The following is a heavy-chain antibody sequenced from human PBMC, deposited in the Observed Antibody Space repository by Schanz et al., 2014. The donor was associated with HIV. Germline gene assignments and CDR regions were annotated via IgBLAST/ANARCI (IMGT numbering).Heavy chain of an antibody. Sequence: QVHLVQSGAEVRDPGASVKVSCKASGGTLSNYGISWVRQAPGQGLEWTGGIIRIFGSANYAPKFQDKVTITADESTSTAYMELSSLTSDDTAVYFCAGSSEYSSGWYVLWGQGTLVTVSS. CDR1: GGTLSNYG. J-gene: IGHJ5*02. V-gene: IGHV1-69*13. CDR2: IIRIFGSA. D-gene: IGHD3-22*01. CDR3: AGSSEYSSGWYVL.